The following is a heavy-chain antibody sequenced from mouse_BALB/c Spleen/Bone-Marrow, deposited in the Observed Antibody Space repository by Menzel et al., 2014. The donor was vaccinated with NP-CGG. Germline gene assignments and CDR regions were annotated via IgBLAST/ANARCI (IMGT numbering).Heavy chain of an antibody. CDR2: ISGGGSYT. J-gene: IGHJ3*01. CDR1: GFSFNSYG. D-gene: IGHD2-4*01. V-gene: IGHV5-9-2*01. Sequence: EVQRVESGGGLVKTGGSLKLSCAASGFSFNSYGMSWVRQTPEKRLEWVVTISGGGSYTFYPESAKGRFTNSRDNAKNNLYLQLSSLRSEDTALYYCARHAYYDQTEVSFVYWGQGTLVTVSA. CDR3: ARHAYYDQTEVSFVY.